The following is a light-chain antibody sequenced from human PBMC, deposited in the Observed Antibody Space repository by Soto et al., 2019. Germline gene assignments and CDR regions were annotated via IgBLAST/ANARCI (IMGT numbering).Light chain of an antibody. CDR1: QSVSSSY. CDR3: QQYKNWPRT. J-gene: IGKJ1*01. Sequence: EIVLTQSPGTLSLSPGERATLSCRASQSVSSSYLAWYQQKPGQAPRLLIYGAPSRATGIPDRFSGSGSGTDFTLNISRLEPEDFAVYYCQQYKNWPRTVGQGTKVDIK. CDR2: GAP. V-gene: IGKV3-20*01.